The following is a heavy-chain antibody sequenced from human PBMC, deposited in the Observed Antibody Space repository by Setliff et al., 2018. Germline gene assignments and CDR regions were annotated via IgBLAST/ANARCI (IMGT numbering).Heavy chain of an antibody. J-gene: IGHJ6*02. D-gene: IGHD6-13*01. V-gene: IGHV4-61*02. CDR3: ARVAAYSSSWYNYYYGMDV. CDR2: VYTSGST. Sequence: SETLSLTCTVSGDSISNDTYYWSWIRQPAGKGLEWIGRVYTSGSTNYNPSLNSRVTISLDTSKNQFSLKLISVTAADTAVYYCARVAAYSSSWYNYYYGMDVWGQGTTVTVSS. CDR1: GDSISNDTYY.